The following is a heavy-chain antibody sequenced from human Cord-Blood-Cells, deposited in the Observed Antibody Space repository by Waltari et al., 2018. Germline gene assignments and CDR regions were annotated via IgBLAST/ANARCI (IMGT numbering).Heavy chain of an antibody. V-gene: IGHV1-69*09. Sequence: QVQLVQSGAEVKKPGSSVKVSCKASGGPFSSYAISWVRQAPGQGLEWMGRIIPILGIANYAQKFQGRVTSTADKSTSTAYMELSSLRSEDTAVYYCARATYYGSGSPFDYWGQGTLVTVSS. D-gene: IGHD3-10*01. CDR2: IIPILGIA. J-gene: IGHJ4*02. CDR1: GGPFSSYA. CDR3: ARATYYGSGSPFDY.